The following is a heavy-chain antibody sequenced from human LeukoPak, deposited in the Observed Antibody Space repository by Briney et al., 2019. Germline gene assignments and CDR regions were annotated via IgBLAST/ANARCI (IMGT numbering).Heavy chain of an antibody. V-gene: IGHV3-21*01. J-gene: IGHJ4*02. CDR2: ISSSSSYI. CDR3: APVGLLWFGELGY. D-gene: IGHD3-10*01. Sequence: GGSLRLSCAASGFTFSSYSMNWVRQAPGKGLEWDSYISSSSSYIYYADSVKGRFTISRDNAKNSLYLQMNSLRAEDTAVYYCAPVGLLWFGELGYWGQGTLVTVSS. CDR1: GFTFSSYS.